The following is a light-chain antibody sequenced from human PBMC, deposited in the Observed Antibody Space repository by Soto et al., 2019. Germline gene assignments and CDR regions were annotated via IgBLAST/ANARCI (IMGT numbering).Light chain of an antibody. CDR1: QSVTSDY. Sequence: EIVLTQSPGTLSLSPGERATLSCRASQSVTSDYLAWYQQKPGQAPRLLLYGASNRATGIPDRFSGSGSGTDFTLTISRLEPEEFAVYSCQQYGSSPYTFGQGTKLEIK. V-gene: IGKV3-20*01. J-gene: IGKJ2*01. CDR2: GAS. CDR3: QQYGSSPYT.